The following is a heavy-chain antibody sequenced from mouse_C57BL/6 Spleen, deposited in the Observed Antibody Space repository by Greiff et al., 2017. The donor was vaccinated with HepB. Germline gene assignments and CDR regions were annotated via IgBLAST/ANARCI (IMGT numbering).Heavy chain of an antibody. Sequence: EVKVVESGGGLVKPGESLKLSCAASGFTFSDYGMHWVRQAPEKGLEWVAYISSGSSTIYYADKVKGRFTISRDNAKNTVFLQMTSLRSEDTAMYYGERRITTVVATDYAMDDWGQGTSVTVSS. CDR1: GFTFSDYG. J-gene: IGHJ4*01. D-gene: IGHD1-1*01. CDR3: ERRITTVVATDYAMDD. V-gene: IGHV5-17*01. CDR2: ISSGSSTI.